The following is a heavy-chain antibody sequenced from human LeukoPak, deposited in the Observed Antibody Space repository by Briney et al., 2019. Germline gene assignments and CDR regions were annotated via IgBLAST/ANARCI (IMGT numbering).Heavy chain of an antibody. V-gene: IGHV4-39*01. CDR2: IYYSGST. J-gene: IGHJ4*02. CDR3: ARHNDGYCSSTSCPFDY. D-gene: IGHD2-2*03. Sequence: SETLSLTCTVSGGSISSSNYYWGWIRQAPGKGLEWIGSIYYSGSTYYNPSLKSRVTISVDTSKNQFSLKLSSVTAADTAVYYCARHNDGYCSSTSCPFDYWGQGTLVTVSS. CDR1: GGSISSSNYY.